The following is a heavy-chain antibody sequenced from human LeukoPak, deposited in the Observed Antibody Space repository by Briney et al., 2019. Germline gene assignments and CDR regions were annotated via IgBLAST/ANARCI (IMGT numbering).Heavy chain of an antibody. J-gene: IGHJ4*02. Sequence: GGSLRLSCAASGFTFSSYAMSWVRQAPGKGLEWVSAISGSGGSTYYADPVKGRFTISRDNSKNTLYLQMNSLRAEDTAVYYCAKDRKNYYDSSGYTFDYWGQGTLVTLSS. D-gene: IGHD3-22*01. V-gene: IGHV3-23*01. CDR2: ISGSGGST. CDR1: GFTFSSYA. CDR3: AKDRKNYYDSSGYTFDY.